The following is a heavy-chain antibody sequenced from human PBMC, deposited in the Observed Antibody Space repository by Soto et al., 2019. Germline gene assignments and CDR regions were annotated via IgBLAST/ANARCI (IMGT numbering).Heavy chain of an antibody. D-gene: IGHD6-19*01. Sequence: QVQLQESGPGLVRPSETLSLTCTVSSDSISSYYWIWIRQSPGKGLEWIGYTDYSGNTNYNPSLTSRVTISGDTSKNQFSLRLSSVTAADTAVYYCARAVADPLYYLDYWGQGTLVTVSS. CDR3: ARAVADPLYYLDY. V-gene: IGHV4-59*08. J-gene: IGHJ4*02. CDR1: SDSISSYY. CDR2: TDYSGNT.